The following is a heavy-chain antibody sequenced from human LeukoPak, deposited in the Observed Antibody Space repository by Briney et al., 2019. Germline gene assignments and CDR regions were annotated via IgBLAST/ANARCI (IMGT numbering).Heavy chain of an antibody. J-gene: IGHJ4*02. CDR1: GGSFSGYY. V-gene: IGHV4-34*01. D-gene: IGHD6-13*01. Sequence: PSETLSLTCAVYGGSFSGYYWSWIRQPPGKGLEWIGEINHSGSTNYNPSLKSRVTISVDTSKNQFSLKLSSVTAADTAVYYCARDLAYSSSWLTIDYWGQGTLVTVSS. CDR3: ARDLAYSSSWLTIDY. CDR2: INHSGST.